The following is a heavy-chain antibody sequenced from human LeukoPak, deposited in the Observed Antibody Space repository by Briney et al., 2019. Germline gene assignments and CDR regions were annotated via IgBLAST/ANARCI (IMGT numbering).Heavy chain of an antibody. Sequence: SVTLSLTCTVSGGPISRYYWRCIRQPPGKGLEWIGYIYYSGSTNYNTSLKSRVTISVDKSKNHFFLKLSPVTAADTGVYYLSRDLRPARRNDCYYYYGMDVWGQGTTVTVSS. CDR1: GGPISRYY. D-gene: IGHD6-6*01. CDR2: IYYSGST. CDR3: SRDLRPARRNDCYYYYGMDV. V-gene: IGHV4-59*01. J-gene: IGHJ6*02.